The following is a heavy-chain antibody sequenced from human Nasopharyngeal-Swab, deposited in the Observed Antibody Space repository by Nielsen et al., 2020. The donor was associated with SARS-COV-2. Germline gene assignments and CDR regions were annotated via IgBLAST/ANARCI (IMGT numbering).Heavy chain of an antibody. CDR3: ARENPKGPSLGESFFDY. J-gene: IGHJ4*02. D-gene: IGHD3-16*01. CDR1: GFTFSSYT. Sequence: GSLRLSCAASGFTFSSYTMHWVRQAPGKGLEWVAVIWYDGSNKYYADSVKGRFTISRDNSKNTLYLQMNSLRAEDTAVYYCARENPKGPSLGESFFDYWGQGTLVTVSS. V-gene: IGHV3-33*08. CDR2: IWYDGSNK.